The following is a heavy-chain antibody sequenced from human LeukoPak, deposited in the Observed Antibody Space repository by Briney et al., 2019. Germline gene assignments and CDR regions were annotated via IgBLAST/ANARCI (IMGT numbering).Heavy chain of an antibody. V-gene: IGHV4-34*01. Sequence: PSETLSLTCAVYGGSFSGYYWSWIRQPPGKGLEWIGEINHSGSTNYNPSLKSRVTISVDTSKNQFSLKLSSVTAADTAVYYCARLRPKITMVRGVSNWFDPWGQGTLVTVSS. D-gene: IGHD3-10*01. CDR2: INHSGST. CDR1: GGSFSGYY. CDR3: ARLRPKITMVRGVSNWFDP. J-gene: IGHJ5*02.